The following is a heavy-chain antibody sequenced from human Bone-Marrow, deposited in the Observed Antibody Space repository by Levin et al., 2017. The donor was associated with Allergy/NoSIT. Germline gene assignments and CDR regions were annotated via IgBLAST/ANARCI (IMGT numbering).Heavy chain of an antibody. CDR3: ARGQIEGINTKTYYYAMDV. CDR2: IYYSGTS. J-gene: IGHJ6*02. V-gene: IGHV4-31*03. Sequence: SETLSLTCTVSGGSVSSGTYYWSWIRQQPGKGLEWIGYIYYSGTSYYNASLKSRLTISLDTSKNQFSLQLTSVTAADTAVYYCARGQIEGINTKTYYYAMDVWGQGTTVTVSS. D-gene: IGHD2-2*01. CDR1: GGSVSSGTYY.